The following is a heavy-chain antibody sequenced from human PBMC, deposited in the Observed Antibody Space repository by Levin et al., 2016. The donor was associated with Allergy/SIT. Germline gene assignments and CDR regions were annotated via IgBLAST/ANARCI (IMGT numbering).Heavy chain of an antibody. J-gene: IGHJ6*02. D-gene: IGHD2-15*01. V-gene: IGHV1-69*01. Sequence: WVRQAPGQGLEWMGGIIPIFGTANYAQKFQGRVTITADEYTSTAYMELSSLRSEDTAVYYCARYLSRFPGLGSKTYYYFNGMDVWGQGTTVTVSS. CDR3: ARYLSRFPGLGSKTYYYFNGMDV. CDR2: IIPIFGTA.